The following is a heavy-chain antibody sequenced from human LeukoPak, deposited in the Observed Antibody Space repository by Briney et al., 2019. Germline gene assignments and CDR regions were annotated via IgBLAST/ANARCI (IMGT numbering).Heavy chain of an antibody. CDR2: IYHSGST. V-gene: IGHV4-30-2*01. Sequence: PSETLSLTCAVSGGSISSGGYSWSWIRQPPGKGLEWIGYIYHSGSTYYNPSLKSRVTISVDTSKNQFSLNLNSVTAADTAVYYCARGGAARPHFQNWGQGTLVTVSS. CDR1: GGSISSGGYS. J-gene: IGHJ1*01. CDR3: ARGGAARPHFQN. D-gene: IGHD6-6*01.